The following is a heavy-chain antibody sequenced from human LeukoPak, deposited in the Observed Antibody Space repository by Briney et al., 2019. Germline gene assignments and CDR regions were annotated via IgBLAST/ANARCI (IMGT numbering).Heavy chain of an antibody. V-gene: IGHV3-66*01. CDR1: GFTVSRNY. CDR2: IYSGESK. CDR3: ARVPYRSPSHFDY. Sequence: GGSLRLSCAASGFTVSRNYMSWVRQAPGKGLEWGSAIYSGESKYYADSVQGRFTISRGNSKNTLSMQMNSLRAEDTGLYFCARVPYRSPSHFDYWGQGTLVTVSS. D-gene: IGHD4-11*01. J-gene: IGHJ4*02.